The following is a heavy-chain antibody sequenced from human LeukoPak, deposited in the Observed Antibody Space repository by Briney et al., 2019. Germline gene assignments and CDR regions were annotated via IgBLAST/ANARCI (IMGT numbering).Heavy chain of an antibody. J-gene: IGHJ4*02. CDR1: GGSFSGYY. V-gene: IGHV4-34*01. CDR3: ARGSSGWYLDY. Sequence: SETLSLTCAVYGGSFSGYYWSWIRQPPGKGLEWIGEINHSGSTNYNPSLKSRVTISVDTSKNQFSLELNAVAAADTAVYYCARGSSGWYLDYWGQGTLVTVSS. CDR2: INHSGST. D-gene: IGHD6-19*01.